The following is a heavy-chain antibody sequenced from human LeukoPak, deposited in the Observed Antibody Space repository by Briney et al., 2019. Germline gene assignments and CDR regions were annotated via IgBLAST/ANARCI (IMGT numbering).Heavy chain of an antibody. J-gene: IGHJ3*02. CDR1: GFTFSSYS. D-gene: IGHD5-12*01. CDR3: ARDRGYSGYDLDAFDI. V-gene: IGHV3-48*04. CDR2: ISSSSSTI. Sequence: PGGSLRLSCAASGFTFSSYSMNWVRQAPGKGLEWVSYISSSSSTIYYADSVKGRFTISRDNAKNSLYLQMNSLRAEDTAVYYCARDRGYSGYDLDAFDIWGQGTMVTVSS.